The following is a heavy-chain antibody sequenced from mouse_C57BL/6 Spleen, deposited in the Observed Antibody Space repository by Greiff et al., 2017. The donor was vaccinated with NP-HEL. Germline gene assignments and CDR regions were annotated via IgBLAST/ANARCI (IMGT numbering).Heavy chain of an antibody. CDR1: GYTFTSYG. D-gene: IGHD3-2*02. CDR3: ARQLRLRDYAMDY. J-gene: IGHJ4*01. V-gene: IGHV1-81*01. CDR2: IYPRSGNT. Sequence: QVQLKESGAELARPGASVKLSCKASGYTFTSYGISWVKQRTGQGLEWIGEIYPRSGNTYYNEKFKGKATLTADKSSSTAYMELRSLTSEDSAVYFCARQLRLRDYAMDYWGQGTSVTVSS.